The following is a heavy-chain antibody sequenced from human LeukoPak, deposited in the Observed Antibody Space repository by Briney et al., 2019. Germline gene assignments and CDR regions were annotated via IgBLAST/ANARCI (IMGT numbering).Heavy chain of an antibody. V-gene: IGHV3-33*01. CDR3: ARDFRGRPRDDSYFDY. J-gene: IGHJ4*02. CDR1: GFTFSRYG. D-gene: IGHD1-1*01. CDR2: IWYDGSNI. Sequence: GGSLRLSCAASGFTFSRYGMHWVRQAPGKGLEWVAVIWYDGSNIYYADSVEGRFTMSRDNSRNTLYLQMNSLRAEDTAVYYCARDFRGRPRDDSYFDYWGQGTLVSVSS.